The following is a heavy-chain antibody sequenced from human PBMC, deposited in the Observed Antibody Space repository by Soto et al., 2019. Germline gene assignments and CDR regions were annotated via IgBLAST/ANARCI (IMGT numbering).Heavy chain of an antibody. CDR2: ISYDGSNK. Sequence: QVQLVESGGGVVQPGRSLRLSCAASGFTFSSYAMHWVRQAPGKGLEWVAVISYDGSNKYYADSVKGRFTISRDNSKNKLYLQMNSLRAEDTAVYYCARVERWGQGTLVTVSS. CDR1: GFTFSSYA. D-gene: IGHD1-1*01. J-gene: IGHJ4*02. V-gene: IGHV3-30-3*01. CDR3: ARVER.